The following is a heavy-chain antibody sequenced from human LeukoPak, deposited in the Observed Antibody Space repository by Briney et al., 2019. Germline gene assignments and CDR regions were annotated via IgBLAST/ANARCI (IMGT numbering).Heavy chain of an antibody. V-gene: IGHV3-30*02. CDR3: AKALGVRGVFDY. CDR2: IRYDGSNK. J-gene: IGHJ4*02. Sequence: GGPLRLSCAASGFTFSSYGMHWVRQAPGKGLEWVAFIRYDGSNKYYADSVKGRFTISRDNSKNTLYLQMNSLRAEDTAVYYCAKALGVRGVFDYWGQGTLVTVSS. D-gene: IGHD3-10*01. CDR1: GFTFSSYG.